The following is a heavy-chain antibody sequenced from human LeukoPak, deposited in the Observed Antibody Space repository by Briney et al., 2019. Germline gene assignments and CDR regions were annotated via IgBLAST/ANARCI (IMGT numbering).Heavy chain of an antibody. CDR3: AKMLRFGYGYHYYPMDV. Sequence: PGGSLRLSCAGSGFTFNNYGMSWVRQAPGKGLEWVSGISGTGGSTYYADSVKGRFTISRDNSKNMQYLQMDSLSPEDTALYFCAKMLRFGYGYHYYPMDVWGQGTTVSVSS. J-gene: IGHJ6*02. D-gene: IGHD5-18*01. CDR1: GFTFNNYG. V-gene: IGHV3-23*01. CDR2: ISGTGGST.